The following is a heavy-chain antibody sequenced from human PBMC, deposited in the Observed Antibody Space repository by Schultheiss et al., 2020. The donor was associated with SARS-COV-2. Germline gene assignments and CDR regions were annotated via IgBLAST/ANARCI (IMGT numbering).Heavy chain of an antibody. V-gene: IGHV4-39*01. CDR3: ARQSSFWSGYYTEYYYYYMDV. D-gene: IGHD3-3*01. CDR1: GGSISSSSYY. Sequence: SQTLSLTCTVSGGSISSSSYYWGWIRQPPGKGLEWIGEINHSGSTNYNPSLKSRVTISVDTSKKQFSLKLSSVTAADTAVYYCARQSSFWSGYYTEYYYYYMDVWGKGTAVTVSS. CDR2: INHSGST. J-gene: IGHJ6*03.